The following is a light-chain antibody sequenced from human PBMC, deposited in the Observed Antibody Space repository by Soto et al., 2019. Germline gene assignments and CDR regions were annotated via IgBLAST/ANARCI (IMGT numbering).Light chain of an antibody. Sequence: EIVLTQSPGTLSLSPGERATFSCRPSQSVSTTSLAWYQQKPGLPPRLLMYATSSRATGIPDRFTGSGSATDFTLTISRVEPGDSAVYYCQQYGGSPFTFGQGTNLEIK. CDR3: QQYGGSPFT. V-gene: IGKV3-20*01. J-gene: IGKJ2*01. CDR1: QSVSTTS. CDR2: ATS.